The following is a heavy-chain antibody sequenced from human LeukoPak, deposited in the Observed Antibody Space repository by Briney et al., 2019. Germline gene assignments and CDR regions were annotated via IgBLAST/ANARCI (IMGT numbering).Heavy chain of an antibody. V-gene: IGHV3-23*01. Sequence: GASLRLSCEASGFTFGSFAMYWIRQAPGKGLDWIAGIFGSGGSPHYADSVKGRFTISRDNSKNTVYLQINSLRAEDTTVYYCGKTTAGYSSGQKPAWPVDYWGQGTLDTVSS. D-gene: IGHD5-18*01. CDR3: GKTTAGYSSGQKPAWPVDY. J-gene: IGHJ4*02. CDR1: GFTFGSFA. CDR2: IFGSGGSP.